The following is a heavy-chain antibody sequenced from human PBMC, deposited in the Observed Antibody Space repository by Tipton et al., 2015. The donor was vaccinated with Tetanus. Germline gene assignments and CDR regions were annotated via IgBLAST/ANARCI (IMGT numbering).Heavy chain of an antibody. CDR2: ISSSAGPI. Sequence: SLRLSCSASGFNFHDFAMHWVRQAPGEGLEWVSGISSSAGPIGFAESVKGRFTISRDNARNSLYLEMNNVRPEDTAFYYCTKGGFGGALNIGFDSWGQGTLVTVSS. CDR3: TKGGFGGALNIGFDS. D-gene: IGHD3-3*01. J-gene: IGHJ5*01. V-gene: IGHV3-9*01. CDR1: GFNFHDFA.